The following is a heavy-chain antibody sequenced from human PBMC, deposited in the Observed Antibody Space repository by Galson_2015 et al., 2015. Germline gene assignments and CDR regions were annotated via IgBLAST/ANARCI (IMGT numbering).Heavy chain of an antibody. CDR3: AREPHSSGWYELDY. CDR2: IWYDGSNK. D-gene: IGHD6-19*01. V-gene: IGHV3-33*01. CDR1: GFTFSSYG. Sequence: SLRLSCAASGFTFSSYGMHWVRQAPGKGLEWVAVIWYDGSNKYYADSVKGRFTISRDNSKNTPYLQMNSLRAEDTAVYYCAREPHSSGWYELDYWGQGTLVTVSS. J-gene: IGHJ4*02.